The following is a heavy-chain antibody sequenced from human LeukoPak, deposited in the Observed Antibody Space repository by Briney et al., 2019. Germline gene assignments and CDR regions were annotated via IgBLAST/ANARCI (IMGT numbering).Heavy chain of an antibody. CDR2: INHSGST. CDR3: ANIVVVQAAISGTGWFDP. Sequence: PSETLSLTCAVYGGSFSGYYWSWIRQPPGKGLEWIGEINHSGSTNYNPSLKSRVTISVETPKNQFSLKLSSVTAADTAVYYCANIVVVQAAISGTGWFDPWGQGTLVTVSS. J-gene: IGHJ5*02. V-gene: IGHV4-34*01. D-gene: IGHD2-2*02. CDR1: GGSFSGYY.